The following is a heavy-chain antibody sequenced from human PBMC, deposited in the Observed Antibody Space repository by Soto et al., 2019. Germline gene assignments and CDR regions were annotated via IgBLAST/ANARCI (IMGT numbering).Heavy chain of an antibody. Sequence: PSETLSLTCTVSGGSISGHYWIWIRQSPGKRLEWIGYIFYTGSTNYNPSLESRVTLSADTSKNQFSLRLSSVTAADTAVYYCARVGSSGWSPDYWGPGTLVTVSS. V-gene: IGHV4-59*11. CDR1: GGSISGHY. CDR3: ARVGSSGWSPDY. J-gene: IGHJ4*02. CDR2: IFYTGST. D-gene: IGHD6-19*01.